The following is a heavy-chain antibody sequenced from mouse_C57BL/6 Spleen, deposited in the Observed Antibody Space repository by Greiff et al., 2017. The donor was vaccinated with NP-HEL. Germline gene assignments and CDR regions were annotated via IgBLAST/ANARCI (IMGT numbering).Heavy chain of an antibody. CDR1: GFTFSSYG. D-gene: IGHD2-3*01. V-gene: IGHV5-6*01. CDR2: ISSGGSYT. J-gene: IGHJ2*01. CDR3: ARWGWDYDGPCYYFDY. Sequence: VQLQQSGGDLVKPGGSLKLSCAASGFTFSSYGMSWVRQTPDKRLEWVATISSGGSYTYYPDSVKGRFTISRDNAKNTLYLQMSSLKSEDTAMYYCARWGWDYDGPCYYFDYWGQGTTLTVSS.